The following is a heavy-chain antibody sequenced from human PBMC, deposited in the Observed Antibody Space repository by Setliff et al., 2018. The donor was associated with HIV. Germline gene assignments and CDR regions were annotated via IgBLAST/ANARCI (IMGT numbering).Heavy chain of an antibody. CDR3: VRDPIEGYPDYFDY. D-gene: IGHD1-26*01. V-gene: IGHV3-30-3*01. J-gene: IGHJ4*02. Sequence: PGGSLRLSCAATGFTFSSYVLHWVRQAPGKGLEWVAVMSTGGGINICADSVKGRFTISRDNSKNTLFLQMNSLRPEDTATYYCVRDPIEGYPDYFDYWGQGTLVTVSS. CDR2: MSTGGGIN. CDR1: GFTFSSYV.